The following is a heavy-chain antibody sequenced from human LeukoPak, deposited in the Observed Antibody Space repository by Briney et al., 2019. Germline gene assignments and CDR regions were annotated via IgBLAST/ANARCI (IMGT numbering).Heavy chain of an antibody. V-gene: IGHV3-21*01. Sequence: GGSLRLSCAASGFTVSSNYMSWVRQAPGKGLEWVSSISSSSSYRYYEESVKGRFSISRDNAKNSLYLQMNSLRAEDTAVYYCAELGITMIGGVWGKGTTVTISS. J-gene: IGHJ6*04. D-gene: IGHD3-10*02. CDR1: GFTVSSNY. CDR2: ISSSSSYR. CDR3: AELGITMIGGV.